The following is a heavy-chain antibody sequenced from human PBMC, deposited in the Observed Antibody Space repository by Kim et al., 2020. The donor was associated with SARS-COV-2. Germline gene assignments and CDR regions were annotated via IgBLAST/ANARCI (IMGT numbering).Heavy chain of an antibody. CDR1: GFTFSSYS. Sequence: GGSLRLSCAASGFTFSSYSMNWVRQAPGKGLEWVSSISSSSSYIYYADSVKGRFTISRDNAKNSLYLQMNSLRAEDTAVYYCARDGITMIVVAYYYYYGMDVWGQGTTVTVSS. D-gene: IGHD3-22*01. V-gene: IGHV3-21*01. CDR2: ISSSSSYI. CDR3: ARDGITMIVVAYYYYYGMDV. J-gene: IGHJ6*02.